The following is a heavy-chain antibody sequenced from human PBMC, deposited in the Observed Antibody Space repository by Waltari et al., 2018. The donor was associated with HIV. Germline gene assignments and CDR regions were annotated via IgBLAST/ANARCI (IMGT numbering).Heavy chain of an antibody. CDR1: GYTLTELS. CDR3: ATGGYYDSSGYRTVNWFDP. D-gene: IGHD3-22*01. J-gene: IGHJ5*02. CDR2: FDPEDGET. V-gene: IGHV1-24*01. Sequence: QVQLVQSGAEVKKPGAPVKVSCKVSGYTLTELSMPWVRKVPGKGLEWMGGFDPEDGETIYAQKFQGRVTMTEDTSTDTAYMELSSLRSEDTAVYYCATGGYYDSSGYRTVNWFDPWGQGTLVTVSS.